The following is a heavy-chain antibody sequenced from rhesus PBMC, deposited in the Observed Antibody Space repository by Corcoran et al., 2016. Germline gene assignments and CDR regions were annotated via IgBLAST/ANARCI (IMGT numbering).Heavy chain of an antibody. J-gene: IGHJ5-1*01. Sequence: QVQLQESGPGLVKPSETLPLTCAVSVASISSTYWSWIRQAPGTGLDWIGRIYGSGGSTDYNPSLKSRVTISIDTSKNQFSLKLSSVTAADTAVYYCARDPYCTSTTCSGIPVWGPGVLVTVSS. D-gene: IGHD2-2*01. CDR1: VASISSTY. CDR3: ARDPYCTSTTCSGIPV. CDR2: IYGSGGST. V-gene: IGHV4S2*01.